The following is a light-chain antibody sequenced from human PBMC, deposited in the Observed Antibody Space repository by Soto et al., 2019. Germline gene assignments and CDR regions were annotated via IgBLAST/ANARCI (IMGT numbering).Light chain of an antibody. V-gene: IGKV1-33*01. J-gene: IGKJ4*01. CDR1: QDIRNF. Sequence: DIQLTQSPSSLSASVGDRVTITCQASQDIRNFLNWYQHKPGTAPKLLIYDASNLKAGVPSRFSGSGSGTTFTFTISSLQPEDIGTYYCQQYDTLPLTFGGGTKVEIK. CDR3: QQYDTLPLT. CDR2: DAS.